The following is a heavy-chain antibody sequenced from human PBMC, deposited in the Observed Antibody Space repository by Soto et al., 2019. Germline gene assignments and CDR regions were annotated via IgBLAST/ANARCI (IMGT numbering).Heavy chain of an antibody. CDR1: GGSLSSSNW. Sequence: PSETLSLTCAVSGGSLSSSNWWTWFRQPPGGGLEWIGEIHHGGSTNYNPSLNIRVTISVDKSKNQFSLRLRSVTAADTAVYYCARDPSHEYGGNPDAYDIWGQGTMVTVSS. CDR2: IHHGGST. CDR3: ARDPSHEYGGNPDAYDI. J-gene: IGHJ3*02. V-gene: IGHV4-4*02. D-gene: IGHD4-17*01.